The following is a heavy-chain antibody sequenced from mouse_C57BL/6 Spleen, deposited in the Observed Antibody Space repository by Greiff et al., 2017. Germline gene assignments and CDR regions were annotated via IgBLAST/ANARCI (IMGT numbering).Heavy chain of an antibody. CDR3: ASQTPYYYGSSYGFAY. D-gene: IGHD1-1*01. CDR1: GYTFTSYW. CDR2: IDPSDSYT. Sequence: QVQLKQPGAELVRPGTSVKLSCKASGYTFTSYWMHWVKQRPGQGLEWIGVIDPSDSYTNYNQKFKGKATLTVDTSSSTAYMQLSSLTSEDSAVYYCASQTPYYYGSSYGFAYWGQGTLVTVSA. V-gene: IGHV1-59*01. J-gene: IGHJ3*01.